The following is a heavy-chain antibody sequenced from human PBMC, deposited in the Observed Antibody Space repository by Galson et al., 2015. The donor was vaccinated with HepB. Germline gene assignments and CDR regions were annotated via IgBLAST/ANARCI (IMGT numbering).Heavy chain of an antibody. CDR2: IIPILGIA. J-gene: IGHJ6*02. CDR3: AKDLGFGEFRNQIYYGMDV. Sequence: SVKVSCKASGGTFSSYTISWVRQAPGQGLEWMGRIIPILGIANYAQKFQGRVTITADKSTSTAYMELSSLRSEDTAVYYCAKDLGFGEFRNQIYYGMDVWGQGTTVTVSS. CDR1: GGTFSSYT. D-gene: IGHD3-10*01. V-gene: IGHV1-69*04.